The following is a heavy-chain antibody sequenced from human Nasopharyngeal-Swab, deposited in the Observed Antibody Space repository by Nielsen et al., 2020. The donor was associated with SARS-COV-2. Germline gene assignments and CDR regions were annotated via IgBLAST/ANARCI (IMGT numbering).Heavy chain of an antibody. CDR2: IYYSGTT. CDR3: ARRIIAAATDY. J-gene: IGHJ4*02. V-gene: IGHV4-39*01. Sequence: SETPSLTCTVSGRSISSSSYYWGWIRQPPGKGLEWIGSIYYSGTTYYNPSLKSRVTMSVDTSKNQFSLKLTSVTAADTAVYYCARRIIAAATDYWGQGTLVTVSS. D-gene: IGHD6-25*01. CDR1: GRSISSSSYY.